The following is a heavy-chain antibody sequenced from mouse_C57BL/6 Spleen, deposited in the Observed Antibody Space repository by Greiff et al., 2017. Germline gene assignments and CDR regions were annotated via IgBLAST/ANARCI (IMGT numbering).Heavy chain of an antibody. J-gene: IGHJ3*01. CDR2: ISYDGSN. V-gene: IGHV3-6*01. D-gene: IGHD2-1*01. CDR3: AVYYGNLAWFAY. CDR1: GYSITSGYY. Sequence: EVKLVESGPGLVKPSQSLSLTCSVTGYSITSGYYWNWIRQFPGNKLEWMGYISYDGSNNYNPSLKNRISITRDTSKNQFFLKLNSVTTEDTATYYCAVYYGNLAWFAYWGQGTLVTVSA.